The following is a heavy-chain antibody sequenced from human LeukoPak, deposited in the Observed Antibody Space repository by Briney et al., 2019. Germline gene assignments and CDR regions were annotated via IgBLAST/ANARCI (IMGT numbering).Heavy chain of an antibody. D-gene: IGHD3-3*01. CDR2: IKSKTDGGTT. CDR3: TTDFKSPYYDFWSGYPYFDY. V-gene: IGHV3-15*01. J-gene: IGHJ4*02. Sequence: RSGGSLRLSCAASGFTFSNAWMSRVRQAPGKGLEWVGRIKSKTDGGTTDYAAPVKGRFTISRDDSKNTLYLQMNSLKTEDTAVYYCTTDFKSPYYDFWSGYPYFDYWGQGTLVTVSS. CDR1: GFTFSNAW.